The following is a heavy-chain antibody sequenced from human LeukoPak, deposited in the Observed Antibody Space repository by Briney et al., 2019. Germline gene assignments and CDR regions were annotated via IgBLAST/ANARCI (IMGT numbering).Heavy chain of an antibody. CDR2: IQFDGRNE. CDR3: AKKKPGNGDRLDY. V-gene: IGHV3-30*02. Sequence: GSQRLSCVASGFTFSIFGMHWVRQAPGKGLEWVAYIQFDGRNERYADSVKGRFTISRDNSRNTLYLQMNTLKVEDTAVYYCAKKKPGNGDRLDYWGQGTLLTVSS. CDR1: GFTFSIFG. D-gene: IGHD2-21*02. J-gene: IGHJ4*02.